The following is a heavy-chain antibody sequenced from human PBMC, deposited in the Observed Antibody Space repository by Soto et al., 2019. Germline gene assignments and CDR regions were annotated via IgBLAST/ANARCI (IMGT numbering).Heavy chain of an antibody. CDR2: MNPNSGNT. J-gene: IGHJ5*02. Sequence: ASVKVSCKASGYTFTSYDINWVRQATGQGLEWMGWMNPNSGNTGYAQKLQGRVTMTRNTSISTAYMELSSLRSEDTAVYYCARATTYYDFWSGYYIKSWFDPWGQGTLVTV. CDR1: GYTFTSYD. V-gene: IGHV1-8*01. CDR3: ARATTYYDFWSGYYIKSWFDP. D-gene: IGHD3-3*01.